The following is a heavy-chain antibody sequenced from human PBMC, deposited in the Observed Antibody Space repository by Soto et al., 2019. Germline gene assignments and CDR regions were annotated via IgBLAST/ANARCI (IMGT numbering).Heavy chain of an antibody. CDR1: GGSFSSGGYY. Sequence: QVQLQESGPGLVKPSQTLSLTCTVSGGSFSSGGYYWSWIRQHPGKGLEWIGYIYYSGSTYYNPSLKSRITISVDTSKNQFSLKLSSVTAADTAVYYCVRDNSGYFDYWGQGTLVTVSS. D-gene: IGHD1-20*01. J-gene: IGHJ4*02. CDR3: VRDNSGYFDY. CDR2: IYYSGST. V-gene: IGHV4-31*03.